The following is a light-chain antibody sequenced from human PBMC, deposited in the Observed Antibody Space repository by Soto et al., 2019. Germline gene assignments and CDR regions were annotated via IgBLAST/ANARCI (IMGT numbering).Light chain of an antibody. V-gene: IGLV2-11*01. Sequence: QSALTQPRSVSGSPGQSVTISCTGTSSDVGGYNYVSWYQQHPGKAPKLTIYDVSKRPSGFPDRFAGSQSGNTPALTISGLHADDEAGYCCCSYAGSYSWVFGGGTKLTVL. CDR2: DVS. CDR1: SSDVGGYNY. J-gene: IGLJ3*02. CDR3: CSYAGSYSWV.